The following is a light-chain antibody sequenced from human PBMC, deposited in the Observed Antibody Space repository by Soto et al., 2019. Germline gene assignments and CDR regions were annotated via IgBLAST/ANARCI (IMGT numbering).Light chain of an antibody. J-gene: IGLJ2*01. CDR1: SSDVGSYNL. CDR2: EVS. V-gene: IGLV2-23*02. CDR3: CSYAGSSTLDVV. Sequence: QSVLTQPASVSGSPGQSITISCTGTSSDVGSYNLVSWYQQHPGKAPKLMIYEVSKRPSGVSNRFSGSKSGNTASLTISGLQAEDEADYYCCSYAGSSTLDVVFGGGTKLTAL.